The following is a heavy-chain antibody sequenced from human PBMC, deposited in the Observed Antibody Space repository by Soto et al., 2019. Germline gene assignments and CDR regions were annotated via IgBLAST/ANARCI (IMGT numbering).Heavy chain of an antibody. D-gene: IGHD6-19*01. J-gene: IGHJ6*03. CDR1: GGSFSAYY. CDR3: ATQYSSGWYLDYYYMDV. V-gene: IGHV4-34*01. Sequence: SETLSLTCAVYGGSFSAYYWSWIRQPPGKGLEWVGEIYHSGSTNYNPSLKSRVTISVDKSKNQFSLKLSSVTAADTAVYYCATQYSSGWYLDYYYMDVWGKGTTVTVSS. CDR2: IYHSGST.